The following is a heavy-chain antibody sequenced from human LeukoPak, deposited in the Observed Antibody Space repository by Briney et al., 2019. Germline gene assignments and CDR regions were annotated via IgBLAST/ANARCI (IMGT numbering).Heavy chain of an antibody. CDR2: IIPIFGTA. Sequence: ASVKVSCKASGGTFSSYAISWVRQAPGRGLEWMGGIIPIFGTANYAQKFQGRVTITADESTSTAYMELSSLRSEDTAVYYCASLTTVTHGGDYWGQGTLVTVSS. CDR1: GGTFSSYA. CDR3: ASLTTVTHGGDY. D-gene: IGHD4-17*01. V-gene: IGHV1-69*01. J-gene: IGHJ4*02.